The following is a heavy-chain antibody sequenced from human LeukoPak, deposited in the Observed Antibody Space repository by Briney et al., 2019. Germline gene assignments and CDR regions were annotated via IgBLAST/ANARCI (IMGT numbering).Heavy chain of an antibody. CDR3: AKTAPGIAAAAYYYYGMDV. CDR1: GFTFSSYA. J-gene: IGHJ6*04. CDR2: ISGDKTST. V-gene: IGHV3-23*01. Sequence: PGGSLRLSCAASGFTFSSYAMNWVRQAPGKGLEWVSGISGDKTSTYYADSVKGRFTISRDNSKKTLYLQMNSLRAEDTAVYYCAKTAPGIAAAAYYYYGMDVWGKGTTVTVSS. D-gene: IGHD6-13*01.